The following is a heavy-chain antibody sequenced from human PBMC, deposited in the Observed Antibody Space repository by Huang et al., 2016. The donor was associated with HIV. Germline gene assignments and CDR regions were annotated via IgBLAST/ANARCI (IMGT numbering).Heavy chain of an antibody. D-gene: IGHD5-18*01. CDR2: ISNDGSNN. Sequence: QVQLVESGGGVVQPGRSLRLSCAASGFPFNNPAMHWVRQAPGKGLDWVAVISNDGSNNYYADSVKGRFTISRDSSKSTLFLHMTSLRTEDTAVYYCARAKDTWDAYDIWGQGTMVIVSS. V-gene: IGHV3-30-3*01. J-gene: IGHJ3*02. CDR3: ARAKDTWDAYDI. CDR1: GFPFNNPA.